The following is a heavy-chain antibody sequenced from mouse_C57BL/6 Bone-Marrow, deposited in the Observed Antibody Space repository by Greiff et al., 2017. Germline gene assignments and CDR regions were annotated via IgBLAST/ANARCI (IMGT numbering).Heavy chain of an antibody. D-gene: IGHD2-2*01. CDR2: IDPNSGGT. CDR1: GYTFTSYW. J-gene: IGHJ2*01. CDR3: ARGSTMVTTRVFDY. Sequence: VQLQQPGAELVKPGASVKLSCKASGYTFTSYWMHWVKQRPGRGLEWIGKIDPNSGGTKYNEKFKSKATLTVDKPSSTAYMQLSSLTSEDSAVYYCARGSTMVTTRVFDYWGQGTTLTVSS. V-gene: IGHV1-72*01.